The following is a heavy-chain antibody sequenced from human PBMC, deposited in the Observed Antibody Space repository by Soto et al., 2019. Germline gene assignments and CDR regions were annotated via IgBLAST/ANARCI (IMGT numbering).Heavy chain of an antibody. J-gene: IGHJ6*02. D-gene: IGHD3-9*01. CDR2: IWYDGSNK. CDR3: ARGITYYDIFDGMDV. CDR1: GFTFSSYG. V-gene: IGHV3-33*01. Sequence: QVQLVESGGGVVQPGRSLRLSCAASGFTFSSYGMNWVRQAPGKGLEWVAVIWYDGSNKYYADSVKGRFTISRDNSKNMLYLQMNSLRADDTAVYYCARGITYYDIFDGMDVWGQGTTVTVSS.